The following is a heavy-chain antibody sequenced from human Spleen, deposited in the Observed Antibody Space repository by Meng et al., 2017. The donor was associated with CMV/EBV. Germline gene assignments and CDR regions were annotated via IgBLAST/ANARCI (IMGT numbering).Heavy chain of an antibody. D-gene: IGHD6-13*01. CDR3: ARTFTSYTTSRADYGMDV. CDR2: ISGSGATT. Sequence: GGSLRLSCLASEFTLSGYWMGWVRQAPDKGLEWVSGISGSGATTNYADSVKGRFTISRDASKNTLSLQLNSLRVEDTAMYYCARTFTSYTTSRADYGMDVWGQGTTVTVSS. V-gene: IGHV3-23*01. J-gene: IGHJ6*02. CDR1: EFTLSGYW.